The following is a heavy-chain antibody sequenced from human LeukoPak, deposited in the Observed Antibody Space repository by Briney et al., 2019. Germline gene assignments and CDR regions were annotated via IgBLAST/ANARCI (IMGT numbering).Heavy chain of an antibody. CDR3: ARDHGDGYDYFDY. CDR2: INPGSCDT. V-gene: IGHV1-2*02. CDR1: GDTFTGCY. J-gene: IGHJ4*02. D-gene: IGHD5-24*01. Sequence: ASVQVSCKASGDTFTGCYMHWGRQAPGQGLEWMGWINPGSCDTNYGQKFQGRVTMTTDTSISTAYMELSRLRSDDTAVYYCARDHGDGYDYFDYWGQGTLVTVSS.